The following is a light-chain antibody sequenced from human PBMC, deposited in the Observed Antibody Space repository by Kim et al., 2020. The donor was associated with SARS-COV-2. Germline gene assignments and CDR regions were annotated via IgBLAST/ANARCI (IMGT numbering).Light chain of an antibody. CDR1: QSVDTN. CDR2: GAS. J-gene: IGKJ2*01. CDR3: QQYSHWPPYT. V-gene: IGKV3-15*01. Sequence: EIVMTQSPATLSVSPGERVTLSCRASQSVDTNLAWYQQKPGQAPRLLIYGASTRATDIPARFSGSGSGTEFTLIVSSLQSEDFAVYYWQQYSHWPPYTFGQGTKLEIK.